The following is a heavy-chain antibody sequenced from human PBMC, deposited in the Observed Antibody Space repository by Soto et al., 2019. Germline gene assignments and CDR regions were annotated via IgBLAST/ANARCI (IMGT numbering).Heavy chain of an antibody. CDR3: GRVVSMVRGVIFPHHSYYGVGA. J-gene: IGHJ6*01. D-gene: IGHD3-10*01. V-gene: IGHV4-34*01. CDR1: GGSFSGYY. CDR2: INHSGST. Sequence: QVQLQQWGAGLLKPSETLSLTCAVYGGSFSGYYWSWIRQPPGKGLEWIGEINHSGSTNYNPSLKSRVTISVDTAKNQLSLKLCSVAAADTAVYYCGRVVSMVRGVIFPHHSYYGVGAWGPGATVTVSS.